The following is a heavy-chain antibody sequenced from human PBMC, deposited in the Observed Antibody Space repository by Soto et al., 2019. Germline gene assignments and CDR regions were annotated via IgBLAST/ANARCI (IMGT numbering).Heavy chain of an antibody. CDR3: AHRHELGGFDI. J-gene: IGHJ3*02. D-gene: IGHD1-26*01. CDR1: GFSLNTRAVG. V-gene: IGHV2-5*01. Sequence: QITLKESGPTLVKPTQTLTLTCTFSGFSLNTRAVGVGWIRQSPGKALEWLALINWNDDERYSPSLKDRLTITKDTSKNHVVLTMTNIGPEDTATDYCAHRHELGGFDIWGQGKAVSVAS. CDR2: INWNDDE.